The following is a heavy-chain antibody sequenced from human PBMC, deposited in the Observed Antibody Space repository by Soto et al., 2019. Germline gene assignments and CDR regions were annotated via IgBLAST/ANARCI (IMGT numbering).Heavy chain of an antibody. V-gene: IGHV1-2*04. J-gene: IGHJ4*02. CDR1: GGTFSSYT. Sequence: ASVKVSCKASGGTFSSYTISWVRQAPGQGLEWMGWINPSSGGTNYAQKFQGWVIMTRDTSISTAYMELSRLRSDDTAMYYCARGPGDFWSGYFDYWGQGTLVTVSS. D-gene: IGHD3-3*01. CDR2: INPSSGGT. CDR3: ARGPGDFWSGYFDY.